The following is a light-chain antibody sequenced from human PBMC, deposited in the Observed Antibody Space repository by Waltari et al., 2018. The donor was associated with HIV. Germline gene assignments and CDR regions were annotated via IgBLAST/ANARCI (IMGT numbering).Light chain of an antibody. CDR2: HTK. CDR1: SSNIVTNY. J-gene: IGLJ2*01. V-gene: IGLV1-47*01. Sequence: QSVLTQPPSASGTPGQRVTISCSGSSSNIVTNYVSWYKQFPGTAPELVVSHTKPRPFWVPDRFSGSKSGTSASLAISGLRSEYEADYYCAAWDDSLSAWLFGGGTRLNVL. CDR3: AAWDDSLSAWL.